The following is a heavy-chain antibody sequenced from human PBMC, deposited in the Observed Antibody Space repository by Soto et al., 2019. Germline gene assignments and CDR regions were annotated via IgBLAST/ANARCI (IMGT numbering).Heavy chain of an antibody. CDR1: GYTFIGYG. CDR3: ARGYDFWSGYANFDY. J-gene: IGHJ4*02. CDR2: ISAYNGNT. Sequence: ASVKVSCKASGYTFIGYGFSWVRQAPGQGLEWMGWISAYNGNTNYAQTLQGRVTMTTDTSTSTAYMELRSLSSDDTAVYYCARGYDFWSGYANFDYWGQGTPVTVSS. V-gene: IGHV1-18*01. D-gene: IGHD3-3*01.